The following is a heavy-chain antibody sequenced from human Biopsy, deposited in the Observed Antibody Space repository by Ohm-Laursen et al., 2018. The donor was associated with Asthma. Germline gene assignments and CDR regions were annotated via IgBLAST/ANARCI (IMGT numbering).Heavy chain of an antibody. D-gene: IGHD4-17*01. CDR1: GGSISSGGYS. V-gene: IGHV4-30-2*01. CDR3: ARVRRYGDIFFGMDV. Sequence: SQTLSLTCAVSGGSISSGGYSWSWIRQPPGKGLEWIGYIYHSGSTYYNPSLKSRVTISVDRSKNQFSLKLSSVTAADTAVYYCARVRRYGDIFFGMDVWGQGTTVTVSS. CDR2: IYHSGST. J-gene: IGHJ6*01.